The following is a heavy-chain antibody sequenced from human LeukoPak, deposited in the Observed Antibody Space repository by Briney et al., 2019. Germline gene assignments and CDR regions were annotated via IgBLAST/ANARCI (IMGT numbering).Heavy chain of an antibody. V-gene: IGHV1-2*02. J-gene: IGHJ3*02. D-gene: IGHD3-22*01. CDR2: INPNSGGT. CDR1: GYTFTGYY. Sequence: ASAKVSCKAAGYTFTGYYMHWVRQAPGQGLEWMGWINPNSGGTNYAQKFQGRVTMTRDTSISTAYMELSRLRSDDTAVYYCARMGHYDSSGYYYVGAFDIWGQGTMVTVSS. CDR3: ARMGHYDSSGYYYVGAFDI.